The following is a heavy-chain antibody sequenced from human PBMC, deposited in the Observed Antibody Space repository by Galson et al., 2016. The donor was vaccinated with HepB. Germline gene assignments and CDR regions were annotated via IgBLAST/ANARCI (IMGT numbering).Heavy chain of an antibody. Sequence: SLRLSCAASGFTFNNYPMNWVRQAPGKGLEWVSTVNGGGDNKYYVDSVKGRFTISRDNSKNTLYLQVDSLRADDTAVYYCTRRAQNCGFFDSWGQGTLVTVSS. CDR2: VNGGGDNK. CDR1: GFTFNNYP. V-gene: IGHV3-23*01. J-gene: IGHJ4*02. CDR3: TRRAQNCGFFDS. D-gene: IGHD2-21*01.